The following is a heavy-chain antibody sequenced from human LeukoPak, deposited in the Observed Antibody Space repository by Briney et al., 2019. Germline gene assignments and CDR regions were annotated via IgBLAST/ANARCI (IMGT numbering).Heavy chain of an antibody. Sequence: GGSLRLSCAASGFTFSRYAMSWVRQAPGKGLEWVSVISGSGGSTYYADSVKGRFTISRDNSKNTLYLQMNSLRAEDTAVYYCAKDYLDIVVVPAALDAFDIWGQGQWSPSLQ. CDR2: ISGSGGST. CDR1: GFTFSRYA. D-gene: IGHD2-2*03. V-gene: IGHV3-23*01. CDR3: AKDYLDIVVVPAALDAFDI. J-gene: IGHJ3*02.